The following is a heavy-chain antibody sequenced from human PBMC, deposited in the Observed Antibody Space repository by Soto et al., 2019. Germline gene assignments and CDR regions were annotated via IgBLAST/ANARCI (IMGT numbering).Heavy chain of an antibody. CDR2: ISYDGSNK. CDR1: GFTFSSYG. D-gene: IGHD3-22*01. J-gene: IGHJ4*02. V-gene: IGHV3-30*18. CDR3: AKDTYYHDSSGYYVFEY. Sequence: QVQLVESGGGVIQPGRSLRLSCAASGFTFSSYGMHWVRQAPGKGLEWVAVISYDGSNKHYADSVKGRFTISRDNSKNTVYLQMNSLRAEDTAVYYCAKDTYYHDSSGYYVFEYWGQGTLVTVSS.